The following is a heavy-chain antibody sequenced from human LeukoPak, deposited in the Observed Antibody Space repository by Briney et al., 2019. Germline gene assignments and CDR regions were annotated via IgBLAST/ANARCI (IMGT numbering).Heavy chain of an antibody. Sequence: PGGSLRLSCAASGFTFSSYAMSWVRQAPGKGLEWVSAISGSGGSTYYAGSVKGRFTISRDNSKNTLYLHMNSLRAEDTAVYYCANSPDGAFDYWGQGTLVTVSS. J-gene: IGHJ4*02. CDR3: ANSPDGAFDY. CDR1: GFTFSSYA. V-gene: IGHV3-23*01. CDR2: ISGSGGST.